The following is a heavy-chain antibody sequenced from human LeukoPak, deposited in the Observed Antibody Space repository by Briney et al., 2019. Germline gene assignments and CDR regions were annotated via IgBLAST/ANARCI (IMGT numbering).Heavy chain of an antibody. Sequence: GGSLRLSRAASGFTVSSNYMSWVRQAPGKGLEWVSVIYSGGRTYYADSVKGRFTISSHNSKNTPYLQMNSLRAEDTAVYYCARVNGGGFDHWGRGTLVTVSA. J-gene: IGHJ4*02. CDR2: IYSGGRT. D-gene: IGHD3-10*01. CDR1: GFTVSSNY. CDR3: ARVNGGGFDH. V-gene: IGHV3-53*04.